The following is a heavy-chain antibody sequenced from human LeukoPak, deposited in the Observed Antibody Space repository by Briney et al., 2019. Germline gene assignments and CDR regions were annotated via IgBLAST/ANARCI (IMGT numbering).Heavy chain of an antibody. CDR3: ARALVGARVDWFDP. CDR1: GFTFSSYG. D-gene: IGHD1-26*01. CDR2: ISSSSSYI. V-gene: IGHV3-21*01. Sequence: GGSLRLSCAASGFTFSSYGMSWVRQAPGKGLEWVSSISSSSSYIYYADSVKGRFTISRDNAKNSLYLQMNSLRAEDTAVYYCARALVGARVDWFDPWGQGTLVTVSS. J-gene: IGHJ5*02.